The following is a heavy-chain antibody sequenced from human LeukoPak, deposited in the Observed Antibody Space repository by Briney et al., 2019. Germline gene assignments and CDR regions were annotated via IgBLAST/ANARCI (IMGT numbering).Heavy chain of an antibody. CDR2: ISYDGSNK. CDR1: GFTFSSYS. D-gene: IGHD6-19*01. CDR3: AKDARWLVPSL. J-gene: IGHJ4*02. Sequence: GGSLRLSCAASGFTFSSYSMNWVRQAPGKGLEWVAVISYDGSNKYYADSVKGRFTISRDNSKNTLYLQMNSLRAEDTAVYYCAKDARWLVPSLWGQGTLVTVSS. V-gene: IGHV3-30*18.